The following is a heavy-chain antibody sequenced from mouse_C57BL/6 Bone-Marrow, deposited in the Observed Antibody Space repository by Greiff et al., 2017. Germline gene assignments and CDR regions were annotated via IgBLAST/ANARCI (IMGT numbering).Heavy chain of an antibody. J-gene: IGHJ3*01. CDR2: IYPRSGNT. V-gene: IGHV1-81*01. CDR3: VRLYDDDGGFAY. D-gene: IGHD2-4*01. CDR1: GYTFTSYG. Sequence: LVESGAELARPGASVKLSCKASGYTFTSYGISWVKQRTGQGLEWIGEIYPRSGNTYYNEKFKGKATLTADKSSSTAYMELRSLTSEDSAVSSCVRLYDDDGGFAYWGQGTLVTVSA.